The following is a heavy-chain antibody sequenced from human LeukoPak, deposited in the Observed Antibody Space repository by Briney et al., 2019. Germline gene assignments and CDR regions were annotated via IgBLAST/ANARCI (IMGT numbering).Heavy chain of an antibody. CDR3: ARGDFCSKSNCYLRPMDV. Sequence: SETLSLTCTVSGGSISDYYWNWIRQPPGKGLEWIGYIYYSGSTTYNPPLKSRVTMSVDTAKNQFSLKLRSVTAADTAVYYCARGDFCSKSNCYLRPMDVWGKGTTVTVSS. J-gene: IGHJ6*03. V-gene: IGHV4-59*01. D-gene: IGHD3-3*01. CDR1: GGSISDYY. CDR2: IYYSGST.